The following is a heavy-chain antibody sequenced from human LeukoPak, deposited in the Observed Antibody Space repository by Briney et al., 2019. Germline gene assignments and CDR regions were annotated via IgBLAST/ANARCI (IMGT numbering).Heavy chain of an antibody. CDR3: ARGLWLARIGDY. J-gene: IGHJ4*02. CDR1: GGTFTSYA. CDR2: IIPIFGTA. D-gene: IGHD3-10*01. Sequence: SVKVSFKASGGTFTSYAISRVRQAAGQGLEGMGGIIPIFGTANYAHKVQGRATITAEETTSTPYIELSSLTSEPRAGHYCARGLWLARIGDYWGQGTLVTVSS. V-gene: IGHV1-69*13.